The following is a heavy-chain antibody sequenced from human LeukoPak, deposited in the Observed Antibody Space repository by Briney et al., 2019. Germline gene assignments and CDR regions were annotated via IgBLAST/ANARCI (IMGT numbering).Heavy chain of an antibody. CDR1: GGSITQTNY. CDR3: ARHLYDSNGREYDY. J-gene: IGHJ4*02. CDR2: VNLQGGT. Sequence: SGTLSLTCDVSGGSITQTNYWTWVRQPPGKGLEWIGEVNLQGGTNYNPSLLRRVAISVDTSANHVSLQMTSVTAEDTAVYYCARHLYDSNGREYDYWGQGTLVTVSS. V-gene: IGHV4-4*02. D-gene: IGHD3-22*01.